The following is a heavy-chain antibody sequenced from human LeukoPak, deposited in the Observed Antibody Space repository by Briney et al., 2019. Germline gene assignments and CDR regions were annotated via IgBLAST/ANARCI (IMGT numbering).Heavy chain of an antibody. CDR2: IYTSGST. CDR1: GGSISSYY. D-gene: IGHD3-3*01. J-gene: IGHJ6*03. V-gene: IGHV4-4*07. CDR3: ARELRFLEWSYYYMDV. Sequence: PSETLSLTCTVSGGSISSYYWSWIRQPAGKGLEGIGRIYTSGSTNYNPSLKSRVTMSVDTSKNQFSLKLSSVTAADTAVYYCARELRFLEWSYYYMDVWGKGATVTVSS.